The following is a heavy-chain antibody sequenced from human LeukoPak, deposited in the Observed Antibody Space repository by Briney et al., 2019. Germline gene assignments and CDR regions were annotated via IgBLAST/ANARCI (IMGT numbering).Heavy chain of an antibody. CDR2: INPNSGGT. Sequence: ASVKVSCKASGYTFTGYHMHWVRQAPGQGLEWMGWINPNSGGTNYAQKFQGWVTMTRDTSISTAYMELSRLRSDDTAVYYCARDEDSGYGTKGMDVWGQGTTVTVSS. J-gene: IGHJ6*02. CDR1: GYTFTGYH. CDR3: ARDEDSGYGTKGMDV. D-gene: IGHD3-22*01. V-gene: IGHV1-2*04.